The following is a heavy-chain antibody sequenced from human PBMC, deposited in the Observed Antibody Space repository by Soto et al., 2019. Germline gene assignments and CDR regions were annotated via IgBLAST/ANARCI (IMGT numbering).Heavy chain of an antibody. V-gene: IGHV3-53*01. D-gene: IGHD6-19*01. Sequence: GGSLRLSCAASGFTVSDMFMNWVRQAPGKGLEWVSVIYPAGPTYYADSVKGRFTISRDNSKNTLFLQLNNLRAEDTAVYYCARDADSSGLHYWGQGILVTVSS. CDR2: IYPAGPT. J-gene: IGHJ4*02. CDR1: GFTVSDMF. CDR3: ARDADSSGLHY.